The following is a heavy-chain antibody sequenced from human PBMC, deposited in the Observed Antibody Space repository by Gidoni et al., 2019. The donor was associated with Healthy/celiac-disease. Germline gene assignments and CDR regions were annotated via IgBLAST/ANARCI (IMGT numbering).Heavy chain of an antibody. J-gene: IGHJ4*02. CDR1: GFSFSSYS. D-gene: IGHD2-2*01. Sequence: EVQLVESGGGLVQPGGSLRLSCAASGFSFSSYSMNWDRQAPGKGLEWVSFITSSSSTIYYAVSVKGRFTISRDNAKNSLYLQMNSLRAEDTAVYYCARGLPVDQGVDYWGQGTQVTVSS. CDR3: ARGLPVDQGVDY. V-gene: IGHV3-48*01. CDR2: ITSSSSTI.